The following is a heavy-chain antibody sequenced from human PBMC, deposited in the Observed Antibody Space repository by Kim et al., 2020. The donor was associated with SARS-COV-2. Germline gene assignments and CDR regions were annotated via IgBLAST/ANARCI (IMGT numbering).Heavy chain of an antibody. CDR1: GDSFSSYW. CDR2: IYPGDSGT. Sequence: GESLKISCEGSGDSFSSYWIAWVRQMPGKGLEWMGIIYPGDSGTRYSPSFQGQVTISVDKSISTAYLQWSSLKASDGGMYYCARSARGSYGSGTYASYYYYGMDVWGQGTTVTVSS. CDR3: ARSARGSYGSGTYASYYYYGMDV. V-gene: IGHV5-51*01. J-gene: IGHJ6*02. D-gene: IGHD3-10*01.